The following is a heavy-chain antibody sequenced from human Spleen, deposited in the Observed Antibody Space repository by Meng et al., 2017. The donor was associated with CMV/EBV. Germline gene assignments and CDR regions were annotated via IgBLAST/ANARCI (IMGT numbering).Heavy chain of an antibody. Sequence: SETLSLTCTVSGGSITSYYWSWIRQPPGKGLEWIGYIYYRGTTNYNPSLKSRVTMSVDTSKNQFSLRLSSVTAADTAVYYCARDTPEESGSYSGDYYYYYGMDVWGQGTTVTVSS. CDR2: IYYRGTT. V-gene: IGHV4-59*01. CDR3: ARDTPEESGSYSGDYYYYYGMDV. J-gene: IGHJ6*02. CDR1: GGSITSYY. D-gene: IGHD1-26*01.